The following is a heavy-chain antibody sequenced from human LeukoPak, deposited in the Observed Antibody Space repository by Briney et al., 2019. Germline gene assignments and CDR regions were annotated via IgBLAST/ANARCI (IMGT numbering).Heavy chain of an antibody. D-gene: IGHD3-22*01. CDR3: ARADYDSSGYCYLDY. V-gene: IGHV5-51*01. J-gene: IGHJ4*02. CDR2: IYPGDSDT. Sequence: GESLKISCKGSGYRFTSYWIAWVRQMPGKGLEWMGIIYPGDSDTRYRPSFQGQVTISADKSITTAYLQWSSLKASDTAMYYCARADYDSSGYCYLDYWGQGTLVTVSS. CDR1: GYRFTSYW.